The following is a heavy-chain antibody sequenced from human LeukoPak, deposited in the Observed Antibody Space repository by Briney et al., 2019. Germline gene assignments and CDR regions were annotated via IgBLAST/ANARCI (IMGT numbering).Heavy chain of an antibody. CDR3: ARVPYSSSWYGMANFDY. D-gene: IGHD6-13*01. CDR2: INHSGST. J-gene: IGHJ4*02. Sequence: SETLSLTCAVYGGSFSGYYWSWIRQPPGKGPEWIGEINHSGSTNYNPSLKSRVTISVDTSKNQFSLKLSSVTAADTAVYYCARVPYSSSWYGMANFDYWGQGTLVTVSS. V-gene: IGHV4-34*01. CDR1: GGSFSGYY.